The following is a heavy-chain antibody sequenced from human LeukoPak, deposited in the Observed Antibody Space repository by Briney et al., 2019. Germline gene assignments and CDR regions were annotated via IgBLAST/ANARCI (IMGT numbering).Heavy chain of an antibody. D-gene: IGHD4-17*01. J-gene: IGHJ4*02. CDR3: TRDRGYGDYGTTFDY. Sequence: PSETLSFTCTVSGGSITSYYWSWIRQPPGKGLEWIGYIYYSGSTNYNPSLKSRVTISVDTSKNQFSLKLSSVTAADTAVYYCTRDRGYGDYGTTFDYWGQGTLVTVSS. CDR1: GGSITSYY. V-gene: IGHV4-59*01. CDR2: IYYSGST.